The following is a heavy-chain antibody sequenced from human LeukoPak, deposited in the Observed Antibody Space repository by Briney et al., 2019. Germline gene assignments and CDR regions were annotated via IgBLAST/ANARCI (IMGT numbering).Heavy chain of an antibody. J-gene: IGHJ4*02. CDR1: GFTFSNFA. CDR3: AKGRAGGSYDY. Sequence: SGGSLRLSCEALGFTFSNFALTWVRRAPGKGLEWVSAISGSGGSTYYADSVKGRFTISRDNSKNTLYLQMNSLRAEDTAVYSCAKGRAGGSYDYWGQGTLVTVSS. CDR2: ISGSGGST. V-gene: IGHV3-23*01. D-gene: IGHD1-26*01.